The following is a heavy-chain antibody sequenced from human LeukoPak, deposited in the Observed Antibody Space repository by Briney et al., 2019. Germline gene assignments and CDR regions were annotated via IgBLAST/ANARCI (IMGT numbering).Heavy chain of an antibody. V-gene: IGHV3-66*02. CDR3: ARRVPGSVLDPPAKGMDV. Sequence: PGGSLRLSCAASGFIVSYNYMNWVRQAPGKGLEWVSIIYSGGSTYYADSVKGRFTISRDNSKNTLYLQMNSLRAEDTAVYYCARRVPGSVLDPPAKGMDVWGQGTTVTVSS. CDR2: IYSGGST. J-gene: IGHJ6*02. D-gene: IGHD2-2*01. CDR1: GFIVSYNY.